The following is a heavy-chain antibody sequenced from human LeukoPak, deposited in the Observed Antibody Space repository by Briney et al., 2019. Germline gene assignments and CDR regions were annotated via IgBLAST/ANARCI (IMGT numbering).Heavy chain of an antibody. V-gene: IGHV4-4*07. J-gene: IGHJ4*02. CDR1: GGSISNDY. CDR2: IYTRVST. D-gene: IGHD3-10*01. Sequence: SETLSLTCTVSGGSISNDYWSWIRQAPGEELERIGRIYTRVSTNYNPSLKSRVTISLDKSKKQFSLNLNSVTAADTAVYYCARGGTYGSGRNQHTTLDYWGQGTLVTVSS. CDR3: ARGGTYGSGRNQHTTLDY.